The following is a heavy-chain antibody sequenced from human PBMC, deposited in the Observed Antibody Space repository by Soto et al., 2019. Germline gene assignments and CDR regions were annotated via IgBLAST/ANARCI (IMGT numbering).Heavy chain of an antibody. CDR1: GGSISSCGYY. V-gene: IGHV4-30-4*08. J-gene: IGHJ4*02. CDR2: IYYSGSP. Sequence: SETLSLTCTVSGGSISSCGYYWSWTRQHPGKGLEWIGYIYYSGSPYNNPSLRSRVSISADTSMNEFSLALTSVTAADTAMYYCARGSSTEKVDSWGQGILVTVSS. D-gene: IGHD6-6*01. CDR3: ARGSSTEKVDS.